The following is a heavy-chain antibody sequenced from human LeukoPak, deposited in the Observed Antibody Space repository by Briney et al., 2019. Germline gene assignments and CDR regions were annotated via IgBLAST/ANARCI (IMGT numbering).Heavy chain of an antibody. CDR3: ARDLRGWYYFDY. CDR1: GFTFSSYS. V-gene: IGHV3-21*01. D-gene: IGHD6-19*01. CDR2: ISSSSSYI. J-gene: IGHJ4*02. Sequence: GGSLRLSCAASGFTFSSYSMNWVRQAPGKGLEWVSSISSSSSYIYYADSVKGRFTISRDNAKNSLYPPMNSLRAEDTAVYYCARDLRGWYYFDYWGQGTLVTVSS.